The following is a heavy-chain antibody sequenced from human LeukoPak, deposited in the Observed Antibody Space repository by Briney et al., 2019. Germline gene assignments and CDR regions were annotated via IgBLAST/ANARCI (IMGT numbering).Heavy chain of an antibody. J-gene: IGHJ4*02. CDR2: ISYDGSNK. D-gene: IGHD2-15*01. CDR3: ARDSDKWMDY. CDR1: GFTFSDHY. Sequence: GGSLRLSCAASGFTFSDHYMDWVRQAPGKGLEWVAVISYDGSNKYYADSVKGRFTISRDNSKNTLYLQMNSLRAEDTAVYYCARDSDKWMDYWGQGTLVTVSS. V-gene: IGHV3-30-3*01.